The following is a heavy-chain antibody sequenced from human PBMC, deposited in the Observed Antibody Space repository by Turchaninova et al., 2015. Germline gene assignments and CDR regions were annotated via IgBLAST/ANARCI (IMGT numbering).Heavy chain of an antibody. V-gene: IGHV5-51*01. CDR3: ARQEYRTGWYADY. D-gene: IGHD6-19*01. Sequence: EVQLVQSGAEVKKPGESMKISCKGSGYSLTSYWRGWVRQMPGKGLEWMGIIYPGDSDTKYGPSFQGQVTISADRSISTAYLQWSSLMASDSAMYYCARQEYRTGWYADYWGQGTLVTVSS. J-gene: IGHJ4*02. CDR1: GYSLTSYW. CDR2: IYPGDSDT.